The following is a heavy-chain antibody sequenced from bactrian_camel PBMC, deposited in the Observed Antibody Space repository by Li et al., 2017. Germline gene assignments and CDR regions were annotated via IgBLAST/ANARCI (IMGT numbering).Heavy chain of an antibody. CDR3: AADEGYYGGGRVCISYKY. CDR2: IDTDGST. Sequence: HVQLVESGGGSVQAGGSLRLSCAASRYMYDNGCMGWFRQAPGKEREGVATIDTDGSTRYADSEKGRFTISKDNAKNTLYLQMDSLKPEDTAMYFCAADEGYYGGGRVCISYKYWGQGTQVTVS. V-gene: IGHV3S53*01. D-gene: IGHD1*01. J-gene: IGHJ4*01. CDR1: RYMYDNGC.